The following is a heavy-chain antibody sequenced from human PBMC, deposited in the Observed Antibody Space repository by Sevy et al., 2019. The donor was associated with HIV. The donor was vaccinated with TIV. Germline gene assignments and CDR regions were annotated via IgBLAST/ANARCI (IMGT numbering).Heavy chain of an antibody. V-gene: IGHV1-69*06. CDR3: ATTKDYYDSSGYPFDY. CDR2: IIPIFGTT. Sequence: ASVKVSCKASGGTFSNYALSWVRQAPGQGLEWLGGIIPIFGTTNSAQKFQGRVTMTEDRSTDTAYMELSSLRSEDTAVYYCATTKDYYDSSGYPFDYWGQGTLVTVSS. J-gene: IGHJ4*02. CDR1: GGTFSNYA. D-gene: IGHD3-22*01.